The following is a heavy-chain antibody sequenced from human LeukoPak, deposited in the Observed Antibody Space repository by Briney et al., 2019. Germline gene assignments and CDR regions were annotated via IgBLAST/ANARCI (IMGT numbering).Heavy chain of an antibody. Sequence: GGSLRLSCAASGFTFSSYSMNWVRQAPGKGLEWVSSISSSSSYIYYADSVKGRCTISRDNAKNSLYLQMNSLRAEDTAVYYCARVDTAVVTFGYYYGMDVWGQGTTVTVSS. CDR2: ISSSSSYI. D-gene: IGHD5-18*01. V-gene: IGHV3-21*01. J-gene: IGHJ6*02. CDR3: ARVDTAVVTFGYYYGMDV. CDR1: GFTFSSYS.